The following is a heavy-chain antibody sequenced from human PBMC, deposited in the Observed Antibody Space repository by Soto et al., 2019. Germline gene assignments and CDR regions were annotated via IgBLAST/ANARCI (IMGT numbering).Heavy chain of an antibody. CDR3: AMGGGYAFFAF. J-gene: IGHJ4*02. D-gene: IGHD2-15*01. V-gene: IGHV4-30-2*06. Sequence: LSLTCRVSDVARTAGGYCWSWKRQSPEKGLEWLVYIGHLETTYYNPSFKRPLSLSIDRTRNQFSLSLSSMTAAYKAVYYWAMGGGYAFFAFWGQGTQVTGSS. CDR2: IGHLETT. CDR1: DVARTAGGYC.